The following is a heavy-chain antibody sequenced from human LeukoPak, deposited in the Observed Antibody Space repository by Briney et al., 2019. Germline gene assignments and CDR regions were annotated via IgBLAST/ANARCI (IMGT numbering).Heavy chain of an antibody. D-gene: IGHD2-21*02. CDR1: GGSISSYY. CDR2: IYYSGST. CDR3: AREAYCGGDCYFGFDY. Sequence: PSETLSLTCTVSGGSISSYYWSWIRQPPGKGLEWIGYIYYSGSTNYNPSLKSRVTISVDTSKNQFSLKLSSVTAADTAVYYCAREAYCGGDCYFGFDYWGQGTLVTVSS. J-gene: IGHJ4*02. V-gene: IGHV4-59*01.